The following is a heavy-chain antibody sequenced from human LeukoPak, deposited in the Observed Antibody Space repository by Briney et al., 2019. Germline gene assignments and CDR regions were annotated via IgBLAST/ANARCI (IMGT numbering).Heavy chain of an antibody. Sequence: VGSLRLSCAASGCTVSSNYMSWVRQAPGKGLEGVPVSDSGGSTYYADSVKGRFTVSRDNSKNTPDLQMNRLRAWGTAVEYGARGLSGYYYDRSGYYLDYWGQGPLVPVSS. CDR2: SDSGGST. CDR3: ARGLSGYYYDRSGYYLDY. J-gene: IGHJ4*02. D-gene: IGHD3-22*01. CDR1: GCTVSSNY. V-gene: IGHV3-53*01.